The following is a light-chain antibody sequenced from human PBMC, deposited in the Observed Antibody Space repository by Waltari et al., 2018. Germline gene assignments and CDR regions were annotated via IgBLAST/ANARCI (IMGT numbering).Light chain of an antibody. CDR3: QQDYTTPYT. Sequence: IQMTQSPSSLSASVGDRVTVNCRASQGINKELSWYQQKPGKATTLIIYAASSLQTGVSSQFSGSGSGSDFTLAISSLHPEDVGTYYCQQDYTTPYTFGQGTKVEIK. CDR1: QGINKE. V-gene: IGKV1-6*01. CDR2: AAS. J-gene: IGKJ2*01.